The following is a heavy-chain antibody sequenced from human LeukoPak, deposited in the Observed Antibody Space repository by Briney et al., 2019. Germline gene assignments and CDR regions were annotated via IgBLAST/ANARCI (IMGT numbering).Heavy chain of an antibody. CDR3: TRDTYYYDSSGSYSIDY. J-gene: IGHJ4*02. Sequence: ASVKVSCKASGYTFTDYYMHWVRQAPGQGLEWMGLINPSGGNTTYAQKFQGRVTMTTDTSTSTVYMELSSLRSEDTAVYYCTRDTYYYDSSGSYSIDYWGQGTLVTVSS. V-gene: IGHV1-46*03. CDR1: GYTFTDYY. D-gene: IGHD3-22*01. CDR2: INPSGGNT.